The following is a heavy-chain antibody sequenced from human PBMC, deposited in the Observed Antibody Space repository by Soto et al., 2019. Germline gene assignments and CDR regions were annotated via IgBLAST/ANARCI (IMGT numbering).Heavy chain of an antibody. D-gene: IGHD4-17*01. V-gene: IGHV3-9*02. CDR2: ISSNSDTI. J-gene: IGHJ4*02. Sequence: EVQLVESGGGLVQPGRSLRLSCVASGFTADDYAMHWVRQAPGKGLEWVSGISSNSDTIDYADSVKGRFTISRDNPKNSLFLQVNSLRPEDTDLYYCAKDMKWGGMTTIHYFDAWGQGTLVTVSS. CDR1: GFTADDYA. CDR3: AKDMKWGGMTTIHYFDA.